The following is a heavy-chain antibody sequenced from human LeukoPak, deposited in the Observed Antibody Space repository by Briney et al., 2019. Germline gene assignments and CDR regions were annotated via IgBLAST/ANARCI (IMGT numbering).Heavy chain of an antibody. J-gene: IGHJ4*02. Sequence: PSETLSLTCTVSGGSISSHYWSWIRQPPGKGLEWFGYIYYSGSTNYNPSLKSRVTISVDTSKNQFSLKLSSVTAADTAVYYCARALHTYSSSWYNPPYYFDYWGQGTLVTVSS. V-gene: IGHV4-59*11. CDR1: GGSISSHY. CDR2: IYYSGST. CDR3: ARALHTYSSSWYNPPYYFDY. D-gene: IGHD6-13*01.